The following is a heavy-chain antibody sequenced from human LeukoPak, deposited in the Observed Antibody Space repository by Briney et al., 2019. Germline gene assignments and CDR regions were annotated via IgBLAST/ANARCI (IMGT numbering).Heavy chain of an antibody. CDR1: GGSFSGYY. CDR3: ARWSGYDRGDY. V-gene: IGHV4-34*01. J-gene: IGHJ4*02. CDR2: INHSGST. Sequence: PSETLSLTCAVYGGSFSGYYWSWIRQPPGKGLEWIGEINHSGSTNYNPSLKSRVTISVDTSKNQFSLKPSSVTAADTAVYYCARWSGYDRGDYWGQGTLVTVSS. D-gene: IGHD5-12*01.